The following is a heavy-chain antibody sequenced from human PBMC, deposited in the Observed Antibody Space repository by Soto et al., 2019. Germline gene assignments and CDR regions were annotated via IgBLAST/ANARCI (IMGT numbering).Heavy chain of an antibody. CDR1: GCYISSYY. CDR2: IYYSGST. V-gene: IGHV4-59*01. Sequence: SETLALTCTFSGCYISSYYLSWIRQPPGKGLEWIGYIYYSGSTNYNPSLKSRVTISVDTSKNQFSLKLSSVTAADTAVYYCAGGQRVTGRFLAFWVRGTLVTVS. CDR3: AGGQRVTGRFLAF. J-gene: IGHJ2*01. D-gene: IGHD2-21*02.